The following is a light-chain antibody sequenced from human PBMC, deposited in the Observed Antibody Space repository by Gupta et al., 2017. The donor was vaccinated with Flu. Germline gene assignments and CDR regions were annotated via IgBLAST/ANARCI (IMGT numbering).Light chain of an antibody. CDR2: DTS. CDR3: QQRTNWPPLA. Sequence: EIVLTQSPATLSLSPGERATLSCRASQSISDFVAWYQQKPGQAPRLLIFDTSNRDTGIPARFSGSGSGKDLTLTISSREPEDFAVYYCQQRTNWPPLAFGGGTKVEIK. V-gene: IGKV3-11*01. CDR1: QSISDF. J-gene: IGKJ4*01.